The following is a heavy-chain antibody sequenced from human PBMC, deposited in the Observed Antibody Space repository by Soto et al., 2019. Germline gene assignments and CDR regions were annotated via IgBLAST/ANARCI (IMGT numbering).Heavy chain of an antibody. CDR3: AKDHWGSY. J-gene: IGHJ4*02. CDR1: GFTFRTYA. CDR2: ISGSGDST. V-gene: IGHV3-23*01. D-gene: IGHD3-16*01. Sequence: EVQLLESGGRLVQPGGSLRLSCAASGFTFRTYAMSWVRQAPGKGLEWVSAISGSGDSTYYADSVKGRFTISRDNSKNTLYLQMTTLRDEDTALYHCAKDHWGSYSGQGTLVTVSS.